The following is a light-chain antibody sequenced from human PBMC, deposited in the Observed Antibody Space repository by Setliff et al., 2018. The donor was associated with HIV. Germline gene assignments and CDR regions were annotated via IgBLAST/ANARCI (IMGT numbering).Light chain of an antibody. CDR1: SCDVGRYNL. V-gene: IGLV2-23*01. CDR3: CSNTGSNTYV. CDR2: QAS. J-gene: IGLJ1*01. Sequence: QSALTQPASVSGSPGQSITISCTGTSCDVGRYNLVSWYQQQPGKPPKLMIYQASKRPSGVSNRFSGSKSGNTASLTISGLHAEDEADYYCCSNTGSNTYVFGTGTKVTV.